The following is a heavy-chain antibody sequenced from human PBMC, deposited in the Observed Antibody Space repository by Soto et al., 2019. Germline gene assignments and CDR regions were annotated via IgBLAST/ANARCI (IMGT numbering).Heavy chain of an antibody. CDR1: GFTFDDYA. Sequence: GGSLRLSCAASGFTFDDYAMHWVRQAPGKGLEWVSGISWNSGSIGYADSVKGRFTISRDNSKNTLFLLMNSLRAEDTVTYYCTISRGSGNQRYVHDYWSHGTLVPVSS. CDR3: TISRGSGNQRYVHDY. V-gene: IGHV3-9*01. J-gene: IGHJ4*01. D-gene: IGHD2-15*01. CDR2: ISWNSGSI.